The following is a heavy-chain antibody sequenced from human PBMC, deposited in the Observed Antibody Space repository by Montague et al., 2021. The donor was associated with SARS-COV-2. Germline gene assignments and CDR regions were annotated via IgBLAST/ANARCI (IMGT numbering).Heavy chain of an antibody. J-gene: IGHJ4*02. CDR1: GDSVASTAAG. CDR3: GSGWTLFD. CDR2: PYFRSEWHT. D-gene: IGHD6-19*01. Sequence: CAISGDSVASTAAGWNWIRQSPSKRLEWLGRPYFRSEWHTDYAVSVEGRLAIDADTSKNQFSLQLHSVTPEDSAVYYCGSGWTLFDWDQGTLVTVSS. V-gene: IGHV6-1*01.